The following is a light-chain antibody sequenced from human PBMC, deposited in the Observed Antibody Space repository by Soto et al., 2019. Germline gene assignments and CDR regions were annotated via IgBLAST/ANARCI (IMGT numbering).Light chain of an antibody. CDR1: QSVSSSS. V-gene: IGKV3-20*01. J-gene: IGKJ2*01. Sequence: EIVLTQSPGTLSLSPGERATLSCRASQSVSSSSLAWYQQKPGQAPRLLIYGASSRATGIPDRFSGSGSGTDFTLTISRLESEDFAVYYCQQYGSSYTFGQGTKLEIK. CDR2: GAS. CDR3: QQYGSSYT.